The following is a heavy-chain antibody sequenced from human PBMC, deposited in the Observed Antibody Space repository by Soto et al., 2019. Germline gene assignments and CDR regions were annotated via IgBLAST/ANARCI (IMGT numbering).Heavy chain of an antibody. Sequence: QVQLVQSGAEVKKPGSSVKVSCKASGGTFSSYTISWVRQAPGQGLEWMGRIIPILGIANYAQKFQGRVTIPADNPTRPAYMELGSLRSGDTAVYYGAGGLGESLDYWGQGTLVTVSS. CDR2: IIPILGIA. V-gene: IGHV1-69*02. D-gene: IGHD3-16*01. J-gene: IGHJ4*02. CDR3: AGGLGESLDY. CDR1: GGTFSSYT.